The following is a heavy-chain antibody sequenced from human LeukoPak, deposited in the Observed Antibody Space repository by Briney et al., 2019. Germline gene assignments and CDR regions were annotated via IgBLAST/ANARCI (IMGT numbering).Heavy chain of an antibody. J-gene: IGHJ4*02. CDR3: ARGQPYSSGWFGYLDY. D-gene: IGHD6-19*01. Sequence: SVKVSCKASGCTFSSYAISWVRQAPAQGLEWMGGIIPIFGTANYAQKFQGRVTITADKSTSTAYMELSSLRSEDTAVYYCARGQPYSSGWFGYLDYWGQGTLVTVSS. V-gene: IGHV1-69*06. CDR1: GCTFSSYA. CDR2: IIPIFGTA.